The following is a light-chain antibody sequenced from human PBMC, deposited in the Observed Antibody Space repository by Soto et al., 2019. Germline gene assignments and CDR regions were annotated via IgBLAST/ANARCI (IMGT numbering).Light chain of an antibody. J-gene: IGLJ3*02. V-gene: IGLV7-46*01. CDR1: TGVVTIGHH. Sequence: QAVVTQEPSLTVTPGGTVTLTCGSITGVVTIGHHPHWFQQKPGQAPMTLIYDTSNIHSWTPARFSGSLLGGKAALTLSGAQLDDEAEYYCFLSYSDAVVFGGGTKATVL. CDR3: FLSYSDAVV. CDR2: DTS.